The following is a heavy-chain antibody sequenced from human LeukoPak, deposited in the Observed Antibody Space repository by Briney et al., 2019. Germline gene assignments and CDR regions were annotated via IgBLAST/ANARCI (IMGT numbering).Heavy chain of an antibody. D-gene: IGHD6-13*01. Sequence: SETLSLTCTVSGGSISSYYWSWIRQPLGKGLEWIGYIYYSGSTNYNPSLKSRVTISVDTSKNQFSLKLSSVTAADTAVYYCAASVSSSWYMDFDYSGQGTLVTVSS. CDR1: GGSISSYY. V-gene: IGHV4-59*01. CDR3: AASVSSSWYMDFDY. J-gene: IGHJ4*02. CDR2: IYYSGST.